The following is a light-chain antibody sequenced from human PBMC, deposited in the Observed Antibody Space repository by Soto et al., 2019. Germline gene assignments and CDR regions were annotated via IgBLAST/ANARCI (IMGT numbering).Light chain of an antibody. CDR1: LNVATN. Sequence: TVMTQSPATLSMSPGDRAALSCRASLNVATNMALYKQKPGQAPRILIYGASIRATGVPARFTGSGSGTEFTITINNLQYEDFAVYYYHQYNTGLRTFGRGTRVEV. V-gene: IGKV3-15*01. CDR3: HQYNTGLRT. J-gene: IGKJ1*01. CDR2: GAS.